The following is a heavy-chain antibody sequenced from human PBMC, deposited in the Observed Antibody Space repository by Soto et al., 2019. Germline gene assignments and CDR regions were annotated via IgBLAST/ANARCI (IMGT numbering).Heavy chain of an antibody. CDR3: ARLLSGLGNIVVVPAGVGYYGMDV. J-gene: IGHJ6*02. CDR2: IYPGDSDT. CDR1: GYSFTSYW. D-gene: IGHD2-2*01. Sequence: RGESLKISCKGSGYSFTSYWIGWVRQMPGKGLEWMGIIYPGDSDTRYSPSFQGQVTTSADKSISTAYLQWSSLKASDTAMYYCARLLSGLGNIVVVPAGVGYYGMDVWGQGTTVTVSS. V-gene: IGHV5-51*01.